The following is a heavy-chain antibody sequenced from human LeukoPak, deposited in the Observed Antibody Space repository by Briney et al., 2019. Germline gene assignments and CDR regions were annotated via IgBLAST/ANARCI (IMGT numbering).Heavy chain of an antibody. J-gene: IGHJ5*02. D-gene: IGHD2-2*03. V-gene: IGHV3-21*01. CDR2: INSSSNYI. Sequence: PGGSLRLSCAASGFTFSTYSMNWVRQAPGRGLEWVSSINSSSNYIYYADSVKGRFTISRDDAKNSLSLQMNSLRAEDTAVYYCARDLDIVVVPASWFYPWGQGTLVTVSS. CDR3: ARDLDIVVVPASWFYP. CDR1: GFTFSTYS.